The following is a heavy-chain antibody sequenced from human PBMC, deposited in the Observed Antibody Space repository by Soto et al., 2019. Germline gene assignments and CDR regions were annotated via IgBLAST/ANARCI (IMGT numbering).Heavy chain of an antibody. CDR2: IYYSGST. Sequence: SETLSLTCTVSGGSISSYYWSWIRQPPGKGLEWIGYIYYSGSTNYNPSLKSRVTISVDTSKNQFSLKLSSVTAADTAVYYCVVTEYSGYEYDYWGHGTLITVSS. J-gene: IGHJ4*01. CDR3: VVTEYSGYEYDY. D-gene: IGHD5-12*01. CDR1: GGSISSYY. V-gene: IGHV4-59*01.